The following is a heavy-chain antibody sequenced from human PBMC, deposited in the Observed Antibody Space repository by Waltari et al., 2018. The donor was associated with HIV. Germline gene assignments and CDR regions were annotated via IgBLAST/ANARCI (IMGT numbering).Heavy chain of an antibody. J-gene: IGHJ6*02. CDR1: GGTFSSYT. CDR2: IIPILGIA. CDR3: ARPLPQGLQSASHYYYYGMDV. Sequence: QVQLVQSGAEVKKPGSSVKVSCKASGGTFSSYTISWVRQAPGQGLEWMGRIIPILGIANYAQKFQGRVTITADKSTSTAYMELSSLRSEDTAVYYCARPLPQGLQSASHYYYYGMDVWGQGTTVTVSS. D-gene: IGHD4-4*01. V-gene: IGHV1-69*02.